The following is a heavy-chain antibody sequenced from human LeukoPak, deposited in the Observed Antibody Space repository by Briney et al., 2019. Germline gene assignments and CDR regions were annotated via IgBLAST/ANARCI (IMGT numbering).Heavy chain of an antibody. J-gene: IGHJ3*02. D-gene: IGHD6-19*01. CDR2: ISAYNGNT. CDR1: GYTFTSYG. Sequence: ASVKVSYKASGYTFTSYGISWVRQAPGQGLEWMGWISAYNGNTNYAQKLQGRVTMTTDTSTSTAYMELRSLRSDDTAVYYCARDHELYSSGWYPNPDDAFDIWGQGTMVTVSS. V-gene: IGHV1-18*01. CDR3: ARDHELYSSGWYPNPDDAFDI.